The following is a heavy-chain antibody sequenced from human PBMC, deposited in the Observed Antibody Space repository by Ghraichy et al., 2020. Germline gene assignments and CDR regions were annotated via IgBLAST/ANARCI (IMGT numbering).Heavy chain of an antibody. D-gene: IGHD4-23*01. J-gene: IGHJ4*02. V-gene: IGHV4-4*07. Sequence: SDTLSLTCTVSGGSISSYYWSWIRQPAGKGLEWIGRMYTTGSTNYNPSLKSRVTMSVDPSKNQFSLRLNSVTAADTAVYYCARDRWVGSSYDDYWGQGTLVTVSS. CDR3: ARDRWVGSSYDDY. CDR2: MYTTGST. CDR1: GGSISSYY.